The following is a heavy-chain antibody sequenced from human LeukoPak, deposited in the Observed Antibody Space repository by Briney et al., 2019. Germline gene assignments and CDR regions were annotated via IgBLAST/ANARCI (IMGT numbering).Heavy chain of an antibody. CDR2: ISYGGSNK. D-gene: IGHD3-10*01. V-gene: IGHV3-30*18. Sequence: PGGSLRLSCAASGFTFSSYGMHWVRQAPGKGLEWVAVISYGGSNKYYADSVKGRFTISRDNSKNTLYLQMNSLRAEDTAVYYCAKSLGLPSGTNHSGDYWGQGTLVTVSS. CDR3: AKSLGLPSGTNHSGDY. J-gene: IGHJ4*02. CDR1: GFTFSSYG.